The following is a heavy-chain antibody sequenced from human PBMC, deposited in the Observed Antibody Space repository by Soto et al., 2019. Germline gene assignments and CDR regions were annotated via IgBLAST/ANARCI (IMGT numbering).Heavy chain of an antibody. CDR3: ARNESSNIYGMDV. V-gene: IGHV3-21*01. D-gene: IGHD6-6*01. J-gene: IGHJ6*02. CDR2: ISSSSFSI. CDR1: GFTFSGYS. Sequence: PGGSLRLSCAASGFTFSGYSMNWVRQAPGKGLEWVSSISSSSFSINYADSVKGRFSISRDNAQNSLHLQMNNLRAEDTAVYYCARNESSNIYGMDVWGQGTTVTVSS.